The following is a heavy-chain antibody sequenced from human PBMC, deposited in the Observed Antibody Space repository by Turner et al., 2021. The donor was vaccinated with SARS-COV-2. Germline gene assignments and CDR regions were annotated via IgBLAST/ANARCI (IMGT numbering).Heavy chain of an antibody. D-gene: IGHD1-20*01. CDR1: DFTFIGYS. J-gene: IGHJ6*02. Sequence: GQLVESARGLGGPGGSLSLSCPATDFTFIGYSMNCARQAPGKGVKWVSPISSSSSDIFYADSAKGRFTISRDKAKNSVYLQMNSMRAEDTAVYYCARDRIVRNWNDVPIPTYGMDVWGQGTTVTVSS. CDR3: ARDRIVRNWNDVPIPTYGMDV. V-gene: IGHV3-21*01. CDR2: ISSSSSDI.